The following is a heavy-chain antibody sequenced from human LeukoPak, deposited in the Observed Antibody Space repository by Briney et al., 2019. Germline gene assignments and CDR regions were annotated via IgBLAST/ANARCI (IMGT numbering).Heavy chain of an antibody. V-gene: IGHV1-8*03. CDR3: ARVYYDFWSGYSFDY. CDR2: MNPNSGNT. CDR1: GYTFTGYY. J-gene: IGHJ4*02. D-gene: IGHD3-3*01. Sequence: ASVKVSCKASGYTFTGYYMHWVRQATGQGLEWMGWMNPNSGNTGYAQKFQGRVTITRNTSISTAYMELSSLRSEDTAVYYCARVYYDFWSGYSFDYWGQGTLVTVSS.